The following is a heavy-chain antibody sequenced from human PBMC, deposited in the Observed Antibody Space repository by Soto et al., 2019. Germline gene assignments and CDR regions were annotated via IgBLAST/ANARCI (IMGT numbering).Heavy chain of an antibody. V-gene: IGHV4-31*03. CDR1: GGSISSGGYY. J-gene: IGHJ5*02. Sequence: SETLSLTCTVSGGSISSGGYYWSWIRQHPGKGLEWIGYIYYSGSTYYNPSLKSRVTISVDTSKNQFSLKLSSVTAADTAVYYCAMGSGPNWFDPWGQGTLSPSPQ. CDR3: AMGSGPNWFDP. D-gene: IGHD2-15*01. CDR2: IYYSGST.